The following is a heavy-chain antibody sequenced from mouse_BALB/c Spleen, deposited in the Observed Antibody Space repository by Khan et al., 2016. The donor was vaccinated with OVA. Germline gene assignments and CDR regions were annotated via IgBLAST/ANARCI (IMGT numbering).Heavy chain of an antibody. V-gene: IGHV2-9*02. CDR1: GFSLTSYG. J-gene: IGHJ4*01. D-gene: IGHD2-3*01. CDR3: ARFYDPYYAMDD. Sequence: QVQLKESGPGLVAPSQSLSITCTVSGFSLTSYGVNWVRQPPGKGLEWLGVIWAGGSTHYNSALMSRLSISNYNSKSQVFLKMNSLQPDDEAMYYCARFYDPYYAMDDWGQGTSVTVSS. CDR2: IWAGGST.